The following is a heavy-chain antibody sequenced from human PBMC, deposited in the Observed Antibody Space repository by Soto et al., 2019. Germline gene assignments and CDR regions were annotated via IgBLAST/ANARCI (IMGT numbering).Heavy chain of an antibody. CDR1: GFTVSSNY. D-gene: IGHD3-9*01. J-gene: IGHJ6*02. CDR2: IYSGGST. Sequence: GGSLRLFCAASGFTVSSNYMSWVRQAPGKGLEWVSVIYSGGSTYYADSVKGRFTISRDNSKNTLYLQMNSLRAEDTAVYYCARGRYSPYYYYGMDVWGQGTTVTVSS. CDR3: ARGRYSPYYYYGMDV. V-gene: IGHV3-53*01.